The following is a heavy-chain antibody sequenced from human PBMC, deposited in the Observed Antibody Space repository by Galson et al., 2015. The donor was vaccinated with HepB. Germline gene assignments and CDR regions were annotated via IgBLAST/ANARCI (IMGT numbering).Heavy chain of an antibody. V-gene: IGHV3-74*01. Sequence: SLRLSCAASGFIFSNYWMHWVRQTPGKGPVWISRINTDGTFLSYADSVKGRFTISRDNAKNTLYLQMNSPRAEDTALYYCARARGAAAGISDYWGQGSLVTVSS. D-gene: IGHD6-13*01. CDR2: INTDGTFL. CDR1: GFIFSNYW. CDR3: ARARGAAAGISDY. J-gene: IGHJ4*02.